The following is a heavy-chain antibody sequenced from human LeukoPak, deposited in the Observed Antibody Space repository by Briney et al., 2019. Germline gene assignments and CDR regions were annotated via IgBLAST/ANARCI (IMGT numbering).Heavy chain of an antibody. J-gene: IGHJ4*02. CDR3: AKDERWSFDY. V-gene: IGHV3-30*02. CDR2: IRFDGSDK. CDR1: GFTFRNYN. Sequence: GGSLRLSCEASGFTFRNYNMHWVRQAPGQGLEWVAFIRFDGSDKYYADSVKGRFTVSRDNSKNTVYLQMNSLRAEDTAVFYCAKDERWSFDYWGQGILVTVSS. D-gene: IGHD2-15*01.